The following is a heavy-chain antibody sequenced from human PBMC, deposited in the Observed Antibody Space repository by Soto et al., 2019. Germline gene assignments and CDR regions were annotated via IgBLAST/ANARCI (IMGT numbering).Heavy chain of an antibody. CDR1: GFTVSSNY. J-gene: IGHJ4*02. V-gene: IGHV3-53*01. CDR3: AREYYDFWSGYFTYFDY. CDR2: IYSGGST. Sequence: GGSLRLSCAASGFTVSSNYMSWVRQAPGKGLEWVSVIYSGGSTYYADSVRGRFTISRDNSKNTLYLQMNSLRAEDTAVYYCAREYYDFWSGYFTYFDYWGQGTLVTVSS. D-gene: IGHD3-3*01.